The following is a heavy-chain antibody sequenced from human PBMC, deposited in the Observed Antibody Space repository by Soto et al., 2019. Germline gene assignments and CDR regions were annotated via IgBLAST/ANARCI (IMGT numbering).Heavy chain of an antibody. D-gene: IGHD3-22*01. J-gene: IGHJ4*02. CDR2: IYYSGST. CDR1: GASVSTYY. Sequence: QVQLQESGPGLVKPSETLSLTCTVSGASVSTYYWSWIRQPPGKGLEWIAYIYYSGSTYYNPSLKGRVTISLDTSKNQFSLKLSSVTAADTAVYYCARSSSGTYDYWGQGTLVTVSS. V-gene: IGHV4-59*02. CDR3: ARSSSGTYDY.